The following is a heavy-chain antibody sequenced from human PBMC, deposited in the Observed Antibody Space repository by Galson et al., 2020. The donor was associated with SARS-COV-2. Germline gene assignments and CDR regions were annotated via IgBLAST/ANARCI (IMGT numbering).Heavy chain of an antibody. CDR1: GASMSNYY. J-gene: IGHJ4*02. Sequence: SETLSLTCTVSGASMSNYYWSWIRQPAGKGLEWIGRIYTSGSTKYNPSLKSRVTMSVDTSKNQFSLKLTSVTAADTAVYYCATLHRGLADVWGQGILVTVSS. V-gene: IGHV4-4*07. CDR3: ATLHRGLADV. D-gene: IGHD3-10*01. CDR2: IYTSGST.